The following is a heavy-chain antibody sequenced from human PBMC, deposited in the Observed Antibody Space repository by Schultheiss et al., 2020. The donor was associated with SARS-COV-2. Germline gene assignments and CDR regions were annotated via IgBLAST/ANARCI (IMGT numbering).Heavy chain of an antibody. D-gene: IGHD3-9*01. CDR2: ISSSSSYI. CDR1: GFTFSSYS. Sequence: GGSLRLSCAASGFTFSSYSMNWVRQAPGKGLEWVLSISSSSSYIYYADSVKGRFTISRDNAKNSLYLQMNSLRAEDTAVYYCAREVLRYFGDYYYGMDVWGQGTTVTVSS. J-gene: IGHJ6*02. V-gene: IGHV3-21*01. CDR3: AREVLRYFGDYYYGMDV.